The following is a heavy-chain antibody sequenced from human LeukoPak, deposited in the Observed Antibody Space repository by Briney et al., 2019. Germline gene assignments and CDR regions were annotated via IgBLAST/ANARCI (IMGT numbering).Heavy chain of an antibody. V-gene: IGHV4-39*01. Sequence: SETLSLTCTVSGGSISSSSYYWGWIRQPPGTGLEWIGSIYYSGSTYYNPSLKSRVTISVDTSKNQFSLKLSSVTAADTAVYYCAGRDYGDWRFDYWGQGTLVTVSS. CDR2: IYYSGST. CDR1: GGSISSSSYY. D-gene: IGHD4-17*01. J-gene: IGHJ4*02. CDR3: AGRDYGDWRFDY.